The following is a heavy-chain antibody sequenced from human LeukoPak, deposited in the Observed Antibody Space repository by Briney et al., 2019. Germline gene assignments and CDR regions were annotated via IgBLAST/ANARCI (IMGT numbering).Heavy chain of an antibody. Sequence: ASVKVSCKASGYTFTSYYMHWVRQAPGQGLEWMGIINPSGGSTSYAQKFQGRVTMTRDTSTSTVYMELSGLRSEDTAVYYCARARTDLESGDLAYAFEIWGQGTMITASS. V-gene: IGHV1-46*01. J-gene: IGHJ3*02. D-gene: IGHD7-27*01. CDR3: ARARTDLESGDLAYAFEI. CDR1: GYTFTSYY. CDR2: INPSGGST.